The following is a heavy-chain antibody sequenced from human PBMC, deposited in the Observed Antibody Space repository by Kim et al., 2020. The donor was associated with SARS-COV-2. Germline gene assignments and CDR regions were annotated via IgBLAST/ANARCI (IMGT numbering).Heavy chain of an antibody. CDR1: GGSISSSSYY. CDR2: IYYSGST. Sequence: SETLSLTCTVSGGSISSSSYYWGGIRQPPGKGLEWIGSIYYSGSTYYNPSLKSRVTISVDTSKNQFSLKLSSVTAADTAVYYCARHGHRGIVVVPAAISKTDQGGPRLREAFDYWGQGTLVTVSS. D-gene: IGHD2-2*01. J-gene: IGHJ4*02. CDR3: ARHGHRGIVVVPAAISKTDQGGPRLREAFDY. V-gene: IGHV4-39*01.